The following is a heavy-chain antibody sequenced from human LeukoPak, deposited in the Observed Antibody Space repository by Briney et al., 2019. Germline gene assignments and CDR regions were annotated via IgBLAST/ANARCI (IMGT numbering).Heavy chain of an antibody. Sequence: GGSLRLSCAASGFTFSSYAMSWVRQAPGKGLEWVSAISGSGGSTYYADSVKGRFTISRDNSKNTLYLQMNSLRAEDTAVYYCAKVFEELVVPAAKVDYWGQGTLVTVSS. CDR2: ISGSGGST. CDR1: GFTFSSYA. J-gene: IGHJ4*02. D-gene: IGHD2-2*01. V-gene: IGHV3-23*01. CDR3: AKVFEELVVPAAKVDY.